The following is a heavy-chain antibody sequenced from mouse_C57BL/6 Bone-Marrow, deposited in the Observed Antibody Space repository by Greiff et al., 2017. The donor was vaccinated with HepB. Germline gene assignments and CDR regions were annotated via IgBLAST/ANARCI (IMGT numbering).Heavy chain of an antibody. CDR3: ARGDTGLMDY. CDR2: INPGSGGT. J-gene: IGHJ4*01. CDR1: GYAFNNYL. D-gene: IGHD1-1*01. Sequence: QVQLQQSGAELVRPGTSVKVSCKASGYAFNNYLIEWVKQRPGQGLEWIGVINPGSGGTNYNEKFKGKATLTADKSSSTVYMQLSSLTSEDSAVYFCARGDTGLMDYWCQGTSVTVSS. V-gene: IGHV1-54*01.